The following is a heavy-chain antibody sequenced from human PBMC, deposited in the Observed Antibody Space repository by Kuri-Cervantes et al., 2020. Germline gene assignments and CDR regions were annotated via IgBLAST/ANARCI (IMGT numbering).Heavy chain of an antibody. CDR3: ARDWGACSGGSCYG. Sequence: GESLKISCAASGFSFSTYNMNWVRQAPGKGLEWVSFISGSSGTIYYADSVKGRLTISRDNAKNSLYLQMNSLRAEDTAVYYCARDWGACSGGSCYGWGQGTLVTVSS. CDR1: GFSFSTYN. CDR2: ISGSSGTI. D-gene: IGHD2-15*01. V-gene: IGHV3-48*01. J-gene: IGHJ4*02.